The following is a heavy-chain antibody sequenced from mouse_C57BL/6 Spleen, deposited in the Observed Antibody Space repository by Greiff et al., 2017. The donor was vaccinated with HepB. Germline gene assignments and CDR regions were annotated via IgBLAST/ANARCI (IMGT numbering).Heavy chain of an antibody. CDR2: IYPRSGNT. Sequence: QVQVQQSGAELARPGASVKLSCKASGYTFTSYGISWVKQRTGQGLEWIGEIYPRSGNTYYNEKFKGKATLTADKSSSTAYMELRSLRSEDSAVYFCARSERQYAMDYWGQGTSVTVSS. CDR3: ARSERQYAMDY. J-gene: IGHJ4*01. CDR1: GYTFTSYG. D-gene: IGHD3-2*01. V-gene: IGHV1-81*01.